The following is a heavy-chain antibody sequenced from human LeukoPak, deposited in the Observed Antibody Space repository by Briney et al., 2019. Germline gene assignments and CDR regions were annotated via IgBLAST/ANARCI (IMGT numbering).Heavy chain of an antibody. J-gene: IGHJ4*02. D-gene: IGHD6-19*01. CDR3: AGYSSALDY. CDR1: GFTFSSYG. V-gene: IGHV3-30*02. Sequence: GGSLRLSCAASGFTFSSYGMHWVRQAPGKGLEWVAFIWYDGSNKYYADSVKGRFTISRDNSKNTLYLQMNSLRAEDTAVYYCAGYSSALDYWGQGTLVTVSS. CDR2: IWYDGSNK.